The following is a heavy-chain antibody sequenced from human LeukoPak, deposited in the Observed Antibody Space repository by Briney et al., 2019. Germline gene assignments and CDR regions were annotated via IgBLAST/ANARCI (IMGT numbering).Heavy chain of an antibody. J-gene: IGHJ4*02. Sequence: SETLSLTCTVSGGSISSYYWSWIRQPPGKGLEWIGYIYYSGSTNYTPSLKSRVTISVDTSKNQFSLKLSSVTAADTAVYYCARGDSSSWYAFDYWGQGSLVTVSS. V-gene: IGHV4-59*01. D-gene: IGHD6-13*01. CDR1: GGSISSYY. CDR2: IYYSGST. CDR3: ARGDSSSWYAFDY.